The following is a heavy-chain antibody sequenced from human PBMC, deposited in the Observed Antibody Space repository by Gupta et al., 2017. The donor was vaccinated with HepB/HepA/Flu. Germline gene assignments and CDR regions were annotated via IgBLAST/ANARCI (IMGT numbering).Heavy chain of an antibody. CDR1: GFTFRDYY. Sequence: QVELVESGGGLVEPGGSLRLSCAASGFTFRDYYMTWFRQVPGKGLEWVSLISASGSAIDYRDSLKGRFSIYRDNAKNSLYLQMNSLRVEDTAMYYCARVGAGAGTWGWFDPWGQGTLVIVSS. D-gene: IGHD6-13*01. J-gene: IGHJ5*02. CDR2: ISASGSAI. CDR3: ARVGAGAGTWGWFDP. V-gene: IGHV3-11*01.